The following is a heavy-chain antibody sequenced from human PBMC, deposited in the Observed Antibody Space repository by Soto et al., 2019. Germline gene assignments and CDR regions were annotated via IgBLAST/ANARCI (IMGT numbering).Heavy chain of an antibody. CDR2: ISGSGGST. D-gene: IGHD2-2*01. Sequence: GGSLRLSSTASGFTFSSYAMSWVRQAPGKGLEWVSAISGSGGSTYYADSVKGRFTISRDNSKNTLYLQMNSLRAEDTAVYYCAKVEEDIVLVPAAIDPPYDYYYYGMDVWGQGTTVTVSS. CDR3: AKVEEDIVLVPAAIDPPYDYYYYGMDV. V-gene: IGHV3-23*01. CDR1: GFTFSSYA. J-gene: IGHJ6*02.